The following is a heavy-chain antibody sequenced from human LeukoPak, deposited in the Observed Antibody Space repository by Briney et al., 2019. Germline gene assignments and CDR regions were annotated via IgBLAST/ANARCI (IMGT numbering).Heavy chain of an antibody. V-gene: IGHV3-48*03. CDR3: ARDAKEWQRLLDH. CDR1: GFTFNSYG. J-gene: IGHJ4*02. D-gene: IGHD6-25*01. Sequence: PGGSLTLSYAASGFTFNSYGMNWGRQAPGKGLEWVSYTSSSGSTIYYADSVKGRFTISRDNAKKSLYLQMNSLRAEDTAVYHCARDAKEWQRLLDHWGQGTQVTVSS. CDR2: TSSSGSTI.